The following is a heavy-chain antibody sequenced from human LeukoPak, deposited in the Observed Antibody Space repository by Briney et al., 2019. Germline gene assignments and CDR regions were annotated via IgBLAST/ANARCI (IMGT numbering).Heavy chain of an antibody. CDR3: ARVSSSSSRMVDY. Sequence: PSETLSLTCTVSGGSISSDSYYWAWIRQPPGTGLEWIGTIYYSGTTYYNPSLKSRATISVDTSKNQFSLKLSSVTAADTAVYYCARVSSSSSRMVDYWGQGTLVTVSS. V-gene: IGHV4-39*07. CDR1: GGSISSDSYY. CDR2: IYYSGTT. D-gene: IGHD6-6*01. J-gene: IGHJ4*02.